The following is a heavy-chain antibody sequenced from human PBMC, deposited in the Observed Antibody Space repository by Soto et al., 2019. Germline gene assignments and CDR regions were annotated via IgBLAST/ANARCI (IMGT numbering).Heavy chain of an antibody. Sequence: GASVKVSCKASGGTFSSYAISWLRQAPGQGLEWMGGIIPIFGTANYAQKFQGRVTITADESTSTAYMELSSLRSEDTAVYYCAIGIIAARLRPYYYYGMDVWGQGTTVTVSS. D-gene: IGHD6-6*01. CDR1: GGTFSSYA. J-gene: IGHJ6*02. CDR2: IIPIFGTA. CDR3: AIGIIAARLRPYYYYGMDV. V-gene: IGHV1-69*13.